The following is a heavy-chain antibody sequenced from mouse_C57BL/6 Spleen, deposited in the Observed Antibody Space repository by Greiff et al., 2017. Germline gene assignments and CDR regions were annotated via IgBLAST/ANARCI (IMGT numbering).Heavy chain of an antibody. CDR3: ASLTGTSFDY. Sequence: QVQLQQPGAELVKPGASVKLSCKASGYTFTSYWMPWVQQRPGQGLEWIGMIHPNSGSTNYNEKFKSKATLTVDKSSSTAYMQLSSLTSEDSAVYYCASLTGTSFDYWGQGTTLTVSS. CDR2: IHPNSGST. J-gene: IGHJ2*01. V-gene: IGHV1-64*01. D-gene: IGHD4-1*01. CDR1: GYTFTSYW.